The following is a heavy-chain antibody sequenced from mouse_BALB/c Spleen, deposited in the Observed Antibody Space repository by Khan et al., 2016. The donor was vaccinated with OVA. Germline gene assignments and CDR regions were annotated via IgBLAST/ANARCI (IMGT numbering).Heavy chain of an antibody. D-gene: IGHD1-1*01. CDR3: ARSVYYSGSTFYYFDF. CDR1: GYSITSDYA. J-gene: IGHJ2*01. V-gene: IGHV3-2*02. CDR2: ISYSGYT. Sequence: EVQLVESGPGLMKPPQSLSLTCTVTGYSITSDYAWNWIRQFPENKLEWMGYISYSGYTSYNPSLKSRISVTRDTSKNQFFLQLNSVTTEDTATYFCARSVYYSGSTFYYFDFWGHGTTLTVSS.